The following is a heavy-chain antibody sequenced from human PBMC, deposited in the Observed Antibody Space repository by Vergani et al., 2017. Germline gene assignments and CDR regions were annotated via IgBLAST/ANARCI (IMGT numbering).Heavy chain of an antibody. Sequence: QVQLVQSGAEVKKPGASVKVSCKASGYTFTSYDINWVRQATGQGLEWMGWMNPNSGNTGYAQKFQGRVTMTRNTSISTAYMELSSLRSEDTAVYYCASRKLYGDYPPPNYYYGMDVWGQGTTVTVSS. J-gene: IGHJ6*02. V-gene: IGHV1-8*01. D-gene: IGHD4-17*01. CDR3: ASRKLYGDYPPPNYYYGMDV. CDR1: GYTFTSYD. CDR2: MNPNSGNT.